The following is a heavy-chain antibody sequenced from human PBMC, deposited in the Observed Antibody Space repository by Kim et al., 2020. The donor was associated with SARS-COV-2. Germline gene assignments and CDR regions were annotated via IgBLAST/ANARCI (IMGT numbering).Heavy chain of an antibody. V-gene: IGHV6-1*01. Sequence: SQTLSLTCAISGDSVSSNSAAWNWIRQPPSRGLEWLGRTYYRSKWYNDYAVSVKSRITINPDTSKNQFSLQLNSVTPEDTAVYDCARGIAVAGPVDYWGQGTLVTVSS. CDR2: TYYRSKWYN. D-gene: IGHD6-19*01. CDR1: GDSVSSNSAA. J-gene: IGHJ4*02. CDR3: ARGIAVAGPVDY.